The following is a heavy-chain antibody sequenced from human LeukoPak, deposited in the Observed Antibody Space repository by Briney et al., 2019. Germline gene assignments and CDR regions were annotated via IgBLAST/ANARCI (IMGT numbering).Heavy chain of an antibody. CDR3: ARVDGYWSLLLYYYYMDV. CDR2: ISAYNGNT. CDR1: GYTFTSYG. Sequence: ASVKVSCKASGYTFTSYGISWVRQAPGQGLEWMGWISAYNGNTNYAQKLQGRVTMTTDTSTSTAYMELRSLRSEDTAVYYCARVDGYWSLLLYYYYMDVWGKGTTVTISS. J-gene: IGHJ6*03. D-gene: IGHD3-22*01. V-gene: IGHV1-18*01.